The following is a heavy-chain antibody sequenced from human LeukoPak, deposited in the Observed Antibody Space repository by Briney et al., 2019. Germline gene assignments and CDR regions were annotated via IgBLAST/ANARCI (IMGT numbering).Heavy chain of an antibody. D-gene: IGHD5-24*01. CDR3: XXXXXXXXXXXXREIKKSREIDY. V-gene: IGHV3-21*01. CDR2: ISSSSSYI. CDR1: GFSVRNNY. Sequence: GGSLRLSCVVSGFSVRNNYVSWVRQAPGKGLEWVSSISSSSSYIYYADSVRGRFTISRDNAKNSLFLQMNSLRGEDTAIYYXXXXXXXXXXXXXREIKKSREIDYWGQGTLVTVSS. J-gene: IGHJ4*02.